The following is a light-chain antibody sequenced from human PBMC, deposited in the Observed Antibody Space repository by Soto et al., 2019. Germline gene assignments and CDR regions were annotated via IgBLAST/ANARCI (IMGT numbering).Light chain of an antibody. V-gene: IGLV1-51*01. Sequence: QSVLTQPPSVSAAPGPKVTISCSGSRSNIGDHFVSWYQQLPGTAPRLRVYDRDKRHSGIPDRFSGSKSDTSATLAITGRQTGDEADHYCGTWDSRLRANVFGGGPKVTVL. CDR3: GTWDSRLRANV. J-gene: IGLJ3*02. CDR2: DRD. CDR1: RSNIGDHF.